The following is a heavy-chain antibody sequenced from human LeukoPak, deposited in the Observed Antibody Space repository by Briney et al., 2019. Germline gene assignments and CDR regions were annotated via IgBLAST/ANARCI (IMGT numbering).Heavy chain of an antibody. J-gene: IGHJ4*02. CDR1: GFTFSSYA. Sequence: QPGGSLRLSCAASGFTFSSYAMAWVRQAPGKGLEWVSGITGSGGGTYYADSVKGRFTISRDKSKNTPYLQMNSLRADDTAVYYCAKVSSARLSPFGQWGQGTLVTVSS. CDR3: AKVSSARLSPFGQ. CDR2: ITGSGGGT. V-gene: IGHV3-23*01. D-gene: IGHD6-6*01.